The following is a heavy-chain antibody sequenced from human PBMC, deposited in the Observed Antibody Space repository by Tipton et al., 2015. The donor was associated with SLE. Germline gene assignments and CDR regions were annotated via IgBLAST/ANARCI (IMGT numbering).Heavy chain of an antibody. V-gene: IGHV4-61*09. J-gene: IGHJ5*02. CDR2: IYFIGST. Sequence: TLSLTCTVSGGSIISGSNYWNWIRQSAGKGLEWIGHIYFIGSTNYNPSLKSRATISLDTSKNQFSLKLSSVTAADTAVYYCARDDFWSGREWFDPWGQGTLVTVSS. CDR3: ARDDFWSGREWFDP. D-gene: IGHD3-3*01. CDR1: GGSIISGSNY.